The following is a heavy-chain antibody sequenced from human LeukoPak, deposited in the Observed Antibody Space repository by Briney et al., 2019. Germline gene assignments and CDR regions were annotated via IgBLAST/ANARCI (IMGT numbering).Heavy chain of an antibody. J-gene: IGHJ2*01. CDR2: IRTDGTTT. CDR1: GFTFSGSE. V-gene: IGHV3-48*03. Sequence: GGSLRLSCTASGFTFSGSEMSWVRQTPGKGLEWLSNIRTDGTTTYYADSVKGRFTISRGNAENSLYLQMDRLRPDDTALYYCARSFGWHFDLWGRGTLVTVSS. CDR3: ARSFGWHFDL. D-gene: IGHD3-16*01.